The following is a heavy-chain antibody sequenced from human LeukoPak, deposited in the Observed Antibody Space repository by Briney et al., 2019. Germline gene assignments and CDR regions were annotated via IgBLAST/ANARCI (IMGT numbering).Heavy chain of an antibody. CDR1: GFTFSNYS. D-gene: IGHD6-19*01. J-gene: IGHJ4*02. CDR2: ISYDGSNK. Sequence: PGRSLRLSCAASGFTFSNYSMHWVRQAPGKGLEWVAVISYDGSNKYYADSVKGRFTISRDNSKNTLYLQMNSLRAEDTAVYYCAVAVSGYWGQGTLVTVSS. CDR3: AVAVSGY. V-gene: IGHV3-30-3*01.